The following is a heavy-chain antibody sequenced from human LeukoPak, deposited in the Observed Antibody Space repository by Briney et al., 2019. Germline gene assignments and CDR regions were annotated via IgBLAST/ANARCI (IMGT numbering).Heavy chain of an antibody. CDR1: GGSISSYY. V-gene: IGHV4-4*07. Sequence: PSETLSLTCTVSGGSISSYYWSWIRQPAGKGLEWIGRIYTSGSTNYNPSLKSQVSISVDTSKNQFSLKLSSVTAADTAVYYCARAPGGYGSGSRGAFDIWGQGTMVTVSS. CDR2: IYTSGST. D-gene: IGHD3-10*01. J-gene: IGHJ3*02. CDR3: ARAPGGYGSGSRGAFDI.